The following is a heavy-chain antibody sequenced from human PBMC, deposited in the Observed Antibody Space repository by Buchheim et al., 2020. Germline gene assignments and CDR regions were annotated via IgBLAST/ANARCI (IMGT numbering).Heavy chain of an antibody. CDR1: GFTFSSYG. CDR2: IWYDGSNK. Sequence: QVQLVESGGGVVQPGRSLRLSCAASGFTFSSYGMHWVRQAPGKGLEWVAVIWYDGSNKYYADSVKGRFTISRDNSKNTLYLQMNSLRAEDTAVYYCARSPTPLPKQWSHFDYWGQGTL. V-gene: IGHV3-33*01. D-gene: IGHD6-19*01. J-gene: IGHJ4*02. CDR3: ARSPTPLPKQWSHFDY.